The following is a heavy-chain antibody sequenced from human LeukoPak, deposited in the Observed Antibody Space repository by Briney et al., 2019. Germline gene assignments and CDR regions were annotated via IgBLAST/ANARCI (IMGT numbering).Heavy chain of an antibody. CDR3: ARHFGYYFGY. Sequence: SETLSLTCTVSGGSISIYYWSWIRQPPGKGVEWIGYIYYSGSTNYNPSLKSRVTISVDTSKNQFSLKLSSVTAADTAVYYCARHFGYYFGYWGQGTLVTVSS. V-gene: IGHV4-59*08. J-gene: IGHJ4*02. CDR1: GGSISIYY. D-gene: IGHD3-22*01. CDR2: IYYSGST.